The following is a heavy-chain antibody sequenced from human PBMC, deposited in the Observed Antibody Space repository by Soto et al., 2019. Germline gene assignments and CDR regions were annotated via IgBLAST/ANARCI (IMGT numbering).Heavy chain of an antibody. CDR1: GFTFDDYT. Sequence: GGSLRLSCAASGFTFDDYTMHWVRQAPGKGLEWVSLISWDGGSTYYADSVKGRFTISRDNSKNSLYLQMNSLRTEDTALYYCAKGTYGDYTYFDYWGQGTLVTVSS. D-gene: IGHD4-17*01. V-gene: IGHV3-43*01. J-gene: IGHJ4*02. CDR3: AKGTYGDYTYFDY. CDR2: ISWDGGST.